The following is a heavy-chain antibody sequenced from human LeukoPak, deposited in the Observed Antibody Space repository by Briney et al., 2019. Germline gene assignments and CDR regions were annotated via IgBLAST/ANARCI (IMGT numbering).Heavy chain of an antibody. CDR3: AKLRAYYYDSSGYFRLFDY. J-gene: IGHJ4*02. CDR2: ISGSGGST. V-gene: IGHV3-23*01. CDR1: GFTFDDYA. Sequence: GGSLRLSCAASGFTFDDYAMPWVRQAPGKGLEWVSGISGSGGSTYYADSVKGRFTISRDNSKNTLYLQMNSLRAEDTAVYYCAKLRAYYYDSSGYFRLFDYWGQGTLVTVSS. D-gene: IGHD3-22*01.